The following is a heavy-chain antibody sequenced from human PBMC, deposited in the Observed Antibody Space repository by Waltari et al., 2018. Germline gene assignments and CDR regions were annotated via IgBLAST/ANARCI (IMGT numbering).Heavy chain of an antibody. Sequence: QVQLQESGSGLVKPSETLSLTCTVPGGSISSYYWSWIRQPPGKGLEWIGYIYYSGSTNYNPSLKSRVTISVDTSKNQFSLKLSSVTAADTAVYYCARGGYSSSAWDYWGQGTLVTVSS. J-gene: IGHJ4*02. CDR2: IYYSGST. D-gene: IGHD6-6*01. V-gene: IGHV4-59*01. CDR3: ARGGYSSSAWDY. CDR1: GGSISSYY.